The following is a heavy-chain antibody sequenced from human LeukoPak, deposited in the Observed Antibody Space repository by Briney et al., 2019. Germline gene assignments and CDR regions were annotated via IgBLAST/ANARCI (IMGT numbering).Heavy chain of an antibody. CDR1: GFTFSDYW. V-gene: IGHV3-74*01. Sequence: GGSLRLSCAASGFTFSDYWMHWVRQAPGKGLVWVSRVNRDGGITSYADSVKGRSDISRDDAMNTLSWQMNWGGGEDTAVYYCARDRSITAAGDTSWGQGTLVTVSS. J-gene: IGHJ5*02. CDR3: ARDRSITAAGDTS. D-gene: IGHD6-13*01. CDR2: VNRDGGIT.